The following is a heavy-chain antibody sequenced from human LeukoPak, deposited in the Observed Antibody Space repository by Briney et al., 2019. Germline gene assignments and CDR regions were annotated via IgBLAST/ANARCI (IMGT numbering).Heavy chain of an antibody. J-gene: IGHJ4*02. CDR3: TTAQSYYYDSSGYYIIDY. CDR2: TKSKTDGGTT. V-gene: IGHV3-15*01. CDR1: GFTFSSYG. D-gene: IGHD3-22*01. Sequence: PGRSLRLSCAASGFTFSSYGMHWVRQAPGKGLEWVGRTKSKTDGGTTDYAAPVKGRFTISRDDSKNSLYLQMNNLKTEDTAVYYCTTAQSYYYDSSGYYIIDYWGQGTLVTVSS.